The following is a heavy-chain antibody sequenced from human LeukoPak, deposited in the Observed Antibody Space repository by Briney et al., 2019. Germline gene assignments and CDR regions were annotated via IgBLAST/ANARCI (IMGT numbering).Heavy chain of an antibody. J-gene: IGHJ4*02. CDR2: IYYSGST. Sequence: SETLSLTCTVSGGSISSYYWSWIRQPPGKGLEWLGYIYYSGSTNYNPSLKSRVTISADTSKNQFSLKLSSVTTADTAVYYCARHSGGSGSDFDYWGQGTLVTVSS. CDR1: GGSISSYY. CDR3: ARHSGGSGSDFDY. V-gene: IGHV4-59*08. D-gene: IGHD1-26*01.